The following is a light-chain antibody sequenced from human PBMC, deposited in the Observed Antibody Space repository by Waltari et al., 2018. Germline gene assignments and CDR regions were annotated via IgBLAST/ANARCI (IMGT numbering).Light chain of an antibody. CDR1: PSVSSH. V-gene: IGKV3-11*01. CDR3: QQRSTWPNT. CDR2: GAS. J-gene: IGKJ2*01. Sequence: EIVLPQSPAPLSLSPGARATLSCRASPSVSSHLGWYQQKPGQAPSLLIYGASNRATGIPARFRGRGAGTDCTLSISSLEPEDFVVYYCQQRSTWPNTFGQGTKLEIK.